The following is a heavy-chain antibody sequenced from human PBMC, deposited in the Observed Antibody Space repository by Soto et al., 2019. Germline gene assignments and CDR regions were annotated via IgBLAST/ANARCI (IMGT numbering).Heavy chain of an antibody. J-gene: IGHJ6*02. CDR3: ARPKSDDILTGYYYGMDV. V-gene: IGHV1-2*02. CDR1: GYTFTGYY. Sequence: ASVKVSCKASGYTFTGYYMHWVRQAPGQGLEWMGWINPNSGGTNYAQKFQGRVTMTRDTSISTAYMELSRLRSDDTAVYYCARPKSDDILTGYYYGMDVWGQGTTVTVSS. D-gene: IGHD3-9*01. CDR2: INPNSGGT.